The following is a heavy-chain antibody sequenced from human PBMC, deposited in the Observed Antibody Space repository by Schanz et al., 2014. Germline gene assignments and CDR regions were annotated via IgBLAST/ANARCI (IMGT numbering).Heavy chain of an antibody. V-gene: IGHV3-23*01. J-gene: IGHJ4*02. D-gene: IGHD3-10*01. Sequence: DVQLLESGGGLVQPGGSLRLSCAASGFTFTNYAMSWVRQAPGKGLEWVSSISSGGGSTYYADSVKGRFTISRDNSKNTLFLQMNSLQTEDTAVYYCTADLWFGAVWGVWWGQGTLVTVSS. CDR2: ISSGGGST. CDR1: GFTFTNYA. CDR3: TADLWFGAVWGVW.